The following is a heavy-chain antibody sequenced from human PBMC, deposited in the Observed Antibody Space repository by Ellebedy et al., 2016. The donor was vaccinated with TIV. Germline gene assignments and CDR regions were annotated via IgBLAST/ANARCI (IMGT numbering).Heavy chain of an antibody. V-gene: IGHV3-30*02. D-gene: IGHD6-19*01. CDR2: TRFDGRNE. Sequence: PGGSLRLSCVASGFSFSTYGMHWVRQAPGKGLGWVAFTRFDGRNEYNGDSVKGRFFIYRAVSKNTLFLQMNRLRAEDTAMYYCTRETNPSPAAVAGTGFDCWGQGALVIVSS. CDR3: TRETNPSPAAVAGTGFDC. J-gene: IGHJ4*02. CDR1: GFSFSTYG.